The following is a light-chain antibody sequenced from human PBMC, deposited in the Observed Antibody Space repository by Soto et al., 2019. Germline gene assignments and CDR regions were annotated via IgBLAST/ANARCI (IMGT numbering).Light chain of an antibody. V-gene: IGKV1-5*01. CDR2: DAS. CDR1: QSISSW. J-gene: IGKJ1*01. CDR3: QQYHSYWT. Sequence: DIQMTQSPSTLSASVGDRVTITCRASQSISSWLAWYQQKPGKAPKLLIYDASSLESGVPSRFSGSGYGTEFNLTISSLQPDDFATYYCQQYHSYWTFGQGTKVEIK.